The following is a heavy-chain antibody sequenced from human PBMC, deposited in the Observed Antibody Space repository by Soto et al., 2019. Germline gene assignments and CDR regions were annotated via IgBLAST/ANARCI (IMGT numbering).Heavy chain of an antibody. CDR3: AKDCCEKYCRSTSCSGGMDV. D-gene: IGHD2-2*01. CDR1: GFTVSSNY. J-gene: IGHJ6*02. V-gene: IGHV3-13*01. CDR2: IGTAGDT. Sequence: GGSLRLSCAASGFTVSSNYMSWVRQATGKGLEWVSAIGTAGDTYYAGSVKGRFTISRENAKNTLYLQMNSLRAEDTAVYYCAKDCCEKYCRSTSCSGGMDVWGQGTTVTVSS.